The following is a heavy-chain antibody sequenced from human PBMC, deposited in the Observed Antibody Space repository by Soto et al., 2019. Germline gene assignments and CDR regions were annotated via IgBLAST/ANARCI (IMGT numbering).Heavy chain of an antibody. CDR3: GSGRFPSPVFDI. Sequence: QVQLQESGPGLVKPSQTLSLTCTVSGGSISSGGYYWSWIRQHPGKGLEWIGYIYYSGSTYYNPSLKSRVTISGDTSKNQSSLKLSSVTAADTAVDYCGSGRFPSPVFDIWGQGTMVTVSS. D-gene: IGHD1-26*01. J-gene: IGHJ3*02. V-gene: IGHV4-31*03. CDR1: GGSISSGGYY. CDR2: IYYSGST.